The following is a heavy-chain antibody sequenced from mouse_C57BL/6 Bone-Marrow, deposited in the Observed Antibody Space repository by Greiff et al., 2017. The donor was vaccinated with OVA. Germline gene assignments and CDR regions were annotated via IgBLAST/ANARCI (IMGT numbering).Heavy chain of an antibody. CDR2: IYPRSGNT. CDR1: GYTFTSYG. Sequence: QVQLKESGAELARPGASVKLSCKASGYTFTSYGISWVKQRPGQGLEWIGEIYPRSGNTYYNEKFKGKATLTADKSSSTAYMELRSLTSEDSAVYFCASYGNYVFYAMDYWGQGTSVTVSS. J-gene: IGHJ4*01. CDR3: ASYGNYVFYAMDY. D-gene: IGHD2-1*01. V-gene: IGHV1-81*01.